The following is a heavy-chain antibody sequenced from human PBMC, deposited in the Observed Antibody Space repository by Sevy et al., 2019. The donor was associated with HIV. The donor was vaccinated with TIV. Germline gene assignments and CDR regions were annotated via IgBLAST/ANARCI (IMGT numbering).Heavy chain of an antibody. J-gene: IGHJ3*01. CDR3: ARLHIAVAGKPL. CDR2: IYYSGST. D-gene: IGHD6-19*01. V-gene: IGHV4-39*01. CDR1: GDSFSSSSYL. Sequence: SETLSLTCTVSGDSFSSSSYLWGWIRQPPGKGLEYIGSIYYSGSTYYKPSLKSRVTISMDASKNQLSLRLRSVTAADTALYYYARLHIAVAGKPLWGQGTMVTASS.